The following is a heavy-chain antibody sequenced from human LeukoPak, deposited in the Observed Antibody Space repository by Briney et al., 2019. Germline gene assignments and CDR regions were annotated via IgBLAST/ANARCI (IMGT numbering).Heavy chain of an antibody. CDR3: ARDMGGYCTNGVCYRVDAFDI. D-gene: IGHD2-8*01. CDR1: GFTFDDYG. Sequence: GGSLRLSCAASGFTFDDYGMSWVRQAPGKGLEWVSGINWNGGSTGYADSVKGRFTISRDNAKNSLYLQMNSLRAEDTALYYCARDMGGYCTNGVCYRVDAFDIWGQGTMVTVSS. CDR2: INWNGGST. V-gene: IGHV3-20*04. J-gene: IGHJ3*02.